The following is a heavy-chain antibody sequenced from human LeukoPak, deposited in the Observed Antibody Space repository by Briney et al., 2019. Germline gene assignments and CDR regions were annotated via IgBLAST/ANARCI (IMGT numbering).Heavy chain of an antibody. D-gene: IGHD5-12*01. CDR1: GYTLTELS. CDR2: FDPEDGET. J-gene: IGHJ4*02. CDR3: ATDRGSGYDLGYNY. V-gene: IGHV1-24*01. Sequence: ASVKVSCKVSGYTLTELSMHWVRQAPGKGLEWMGGFDPEDGETIYAQKFQGRVTMTEDTSTDTAYMELSSLRSEDTAVYYCATDRGSGYDLGYNYWGQGTLVTVSS.